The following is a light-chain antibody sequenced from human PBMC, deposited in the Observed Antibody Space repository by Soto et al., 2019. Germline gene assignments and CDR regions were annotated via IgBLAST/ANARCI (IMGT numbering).Light chain of an antibody. J-gene: IGKJ1*01. CDR3: QQSYSSPRT. Sequence: IQLTQSPSSLSTSMGDRVTITCRASQGIINYLAWYQQKPGKAPKLLIYGASTLQGGVPSTFSGSGSGTDFTLTIRSLQPEDSATYYCQQSYSSPRTFGHGTKVDIK. CDR1: QGIINY. CDR2: GAS. V-gene: IGKV1-39*01.